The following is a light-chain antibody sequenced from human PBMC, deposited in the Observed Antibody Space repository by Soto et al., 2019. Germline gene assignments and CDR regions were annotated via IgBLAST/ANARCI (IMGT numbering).Light chain of an antibody. CDR1: QSIGEW. CDR3: QHYDSYPVT. CDR2: RAS. V-gene: IGKV1-5*03. J-gene: IGKJ2*01. Sequence: DIQMTQSPVTLSPSVGDRVAITCRASQSIGEWLAWYQHKPGKAPKLLIYRASHLATGVPSRLSGSGSGTEFTFTISSLQPDDFATYYCQHYDSYPVTFGQGTNLEI.